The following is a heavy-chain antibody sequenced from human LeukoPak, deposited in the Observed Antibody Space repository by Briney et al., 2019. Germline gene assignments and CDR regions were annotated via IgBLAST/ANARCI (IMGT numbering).Heavy chain of an antibody. V-gene: IGHV3-20*04. Sequence: GGSLRLSCAASGFTFDDYGMSWVRQAPGKGLEWVSGINWNGGSTGYADSVKGRFTISRDNAKNSLYLQMNSLRAEDTALYCCARAIPDDIVVVVAATKYYYYYMDVWGKGTTVTVSS. D-gene: IGHD2-15*01. CDR1: GFTFDDYG. J-gene: IGHJ6*03. CDR3: ARAIPDDIVVVVAATKYYYYYMDV. CDR2: INWNGGST.